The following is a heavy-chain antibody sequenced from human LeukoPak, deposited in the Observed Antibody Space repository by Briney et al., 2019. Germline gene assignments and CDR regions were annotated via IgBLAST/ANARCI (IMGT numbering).Heavy chain of an antibody. CDR2: IKGDGIST. CDR3: AKDHYWSIDY. V-gene: IGHV3-74*01. CDR1: GFDFSSNW. D-gene: IGHD3-3*01. Sequence: GGSLRLSCAASGFDFSSNWMHWVRHAPGQGLVWVPRIKGDGISTNYADSVKGRFTISRDIAKNTLYLQMNSLRAEDTGVYYCAKDHYWSIDYWGRGTLVTVSS. J-gene: IGHJ4*02.